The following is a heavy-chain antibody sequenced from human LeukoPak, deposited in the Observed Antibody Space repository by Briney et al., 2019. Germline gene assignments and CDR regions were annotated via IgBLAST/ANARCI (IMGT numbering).Heavy chain of an antibody. CDR2: INPNSGDT. CDR1: GYTFTGYY. J-gene: IGHJ4*02. D-gene: IGHD2-8*02. V-gene: IGHV1-2*02. CDR3: SRAAYLVLVPPSDD. Sequence: ASVKVTCRASGYTFTGYYMHWVRQAPGEGLEWMGWINPNSGDTNYAQKFKGRVTMTRDTSISAAYMELSSLRFDDTAVYYCSRAAYLVLVPPSDDWGQGTLVTVSS.